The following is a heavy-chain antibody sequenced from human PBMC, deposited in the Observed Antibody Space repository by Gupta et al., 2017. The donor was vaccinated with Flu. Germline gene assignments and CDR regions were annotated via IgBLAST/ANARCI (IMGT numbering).Heavy chain of an antibody. CDR3: ASSTRYCSSTSCYTSRYYMDV. D-gene: IGHD2-2*02. Sequence: VRQAPGKGLEWMGGIIPIFGTANYAQKFQGRVTITADESTSTAYMELSSLRSEDTAVYYCASSTRYCSSTSCYTSRYYMDVWGKGTTVTVSS. J-gene: IGHJ6*03. CDR2: IIPIFGTA. V-gene: IGHV1-69*01.